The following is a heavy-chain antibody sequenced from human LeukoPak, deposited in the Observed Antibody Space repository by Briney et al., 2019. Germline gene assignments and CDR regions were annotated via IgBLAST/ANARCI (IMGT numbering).Heavy chain of an antibody. CDR1: GYTFTGYY. V-gene: IGHV1-2*02. Sequence: AAVKVSCKASGYTFTGYYIHWVRQAPGHGLEWMGWINAHTVATHYAQKFQRRVTMTRDTSISTAYMELSSLRSDDTAVYYCARGRATENFDYWGQGTLVTVSS. J-gene: IGHJ4*02. D-gene: IGHD2-15*01. CDR2: INAHTVAT. CDR3: ARGRATENFDY.